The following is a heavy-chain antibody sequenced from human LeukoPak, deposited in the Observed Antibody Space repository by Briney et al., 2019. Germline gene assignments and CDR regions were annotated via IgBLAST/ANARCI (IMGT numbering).Heavy chain of an antibody. Sequence: GGSLRLSCAASGFTFSSSSMNWVRQAPGKGLEWVSLISADGATTYYADSMKGRFTISRDNNKNSLYLEMNSLRTEDTALYYCTKDKDDILTGPFYFDYWGQGTLVTVSS. CDR2: ISADGATT. J-gene: IGHJ4*02. CDR3: TKDKDDILTGPFYFDY. V-gene: IGHV3-43*02. D-gene: IGHD3-9*01. CDR1: GFTFSSSS.